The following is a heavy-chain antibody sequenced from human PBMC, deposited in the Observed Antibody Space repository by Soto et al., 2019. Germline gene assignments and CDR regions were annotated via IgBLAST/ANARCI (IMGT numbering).Heavy chain of an antibody. CDR1: GYSFTNYG. CDR2: ISAYNGNT. D-gene: IGHD6-19*01. V-gene: IGHV1-18*01. J-gene: IGHJ6*03. CDR3: ARDRGVAPPVAGNTHYYYYMDV. Sequence: QDQLVQSGVEVKKPGASVKVSCKASGYSFTNYGITWVRQAPGQGFEWMGWISAYNGNTNYAQKLRGRGTLTTDASTSSAYLELRRLRSDDTAVYYCARDRGVAPPVAGNTHYYYYMDVWGKGTTVTVSS.